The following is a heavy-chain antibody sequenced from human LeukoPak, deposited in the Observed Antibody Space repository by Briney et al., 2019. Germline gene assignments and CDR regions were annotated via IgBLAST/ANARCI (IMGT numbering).Heavy chain of an antibody. Sequence: SETLSLTCSVSGDSISNYFWSWIRHPPGKGLEWIGYIYYSGNTNYNTSLKSRVTISMDTSKKQFSLKLSSVTAADTAVYYCARVEQWPDNIYPWGQGTLVTVSS. V-gene: IGHV4-59*01. CDR3: ARVEQWPDNIYP. J-gene: IGHJ5*02. CDR1: GDSISNYF. D-gene: IGHD6-19*01. CDR2: IYYSGNT.